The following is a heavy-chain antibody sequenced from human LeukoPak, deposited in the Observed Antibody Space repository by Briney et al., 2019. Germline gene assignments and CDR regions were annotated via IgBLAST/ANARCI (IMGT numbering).Heavy chain of an antibody. CDR3: ARVPYGDHAFDM. D-gene: IGHD4-17*01. CDR1: GFTVSSNY. Sequence: GSLRLSCAASGFTVSSNYMSWVRQAPGKGLEWVSVIYSGGTTYYADSVKGRFTIPRDNSKNTVYLLMNNLRAEDTAVYYCARVPYGDHAFDMWGQGTMVTVSS. V-gene: IGHV3-53*01. CDR2: IYSGGTT. J-gene: IGHJ3*02.